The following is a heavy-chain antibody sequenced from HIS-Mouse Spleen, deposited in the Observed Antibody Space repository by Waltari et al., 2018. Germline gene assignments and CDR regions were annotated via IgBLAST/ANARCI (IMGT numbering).Heavy chain of an antibody. V-gene: IGHV4-39*07. CDR1: GGSISSSSYY. D-gene: IGHD3-3*01. J-gene: IGHJ4*02. CDR2: IYYSGSP. Sequence: QLQLQESGPGLVKPSETLSLTCTVSGGSISSSSYYWGWIRQPPGKGLEWIGSIYYSGSPYYNPSLKSRVTISVDTSKNQFSLKLSSVTAADTAVYYCARGNYDFWSGYYPPFDYWGQGTLVTVSS. CDR3: ARGNYDFWSGYYPPFDY.